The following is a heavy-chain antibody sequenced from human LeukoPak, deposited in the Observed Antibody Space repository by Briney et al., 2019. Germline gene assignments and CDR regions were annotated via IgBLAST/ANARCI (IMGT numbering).Heavy chain of an antibody. V-gene: IGHV1-8*01. Sequence: ASVTVSCKASGYTFTSYDINWVRQAPGQGLEWMGWMNPNSGNTDYAQKFQGRVTMTRNTSISTAYMELSSLRSEDTAVYYCARGSQRITMVRGVIKGKDAFDIWGQGTLVTVSS. D-gene: IGHD3-10*01. CDR1: GYTFTSYD. CDR2: MNPNSGNT. J-gene: IGHJ4*02. CDR3: ARGSQRITMVRGVIKGKDAFDI.